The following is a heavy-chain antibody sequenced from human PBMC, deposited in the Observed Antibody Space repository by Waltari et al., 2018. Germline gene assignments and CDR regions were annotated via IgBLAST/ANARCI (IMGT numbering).Heavy chain of an antibody. Sequence: EVQLVESGGGLIQPGGSLRLSCAASGFTVSSNYMSWVRQAPGKGLEWVSVIYSGGSTYYANSVKGRFTISRDKSKNTLYLQMNSLRAEDTAVYYCARGFPRYCSSTSCPYYFDYWGQGTLVTVSS. CDR1: GFTVSSNY. V-gene: IGHV3-53*01. J-gene: IGHJ4*02. D-gene: IGHD2-2*01. CDR3: ARGFPRYCSSTSCPYYFDY. CDR2: IYSGGST.